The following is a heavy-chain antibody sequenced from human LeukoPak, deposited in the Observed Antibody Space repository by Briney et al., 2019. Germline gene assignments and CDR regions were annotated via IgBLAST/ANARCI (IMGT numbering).Heavy chain of an antibody. CDR3: APTADAYTSWWKV. CDR2: INPDSGFT. D-gene: IGHD3-16*01. V-gene: IGHV1-2*02. Sequence: GASVKVSCKASGYKFTDDYMHWVRQAPGQGLEFMGWINPDSGFTNYAQKFKGRVTMTRDTSTSTAYLEVRRLTSDDTAVYYCAPTADAYTSWWKVWGQGTLVTVSS. CDR1: GYKFTDDY. J-gene: IGHJ4*02.